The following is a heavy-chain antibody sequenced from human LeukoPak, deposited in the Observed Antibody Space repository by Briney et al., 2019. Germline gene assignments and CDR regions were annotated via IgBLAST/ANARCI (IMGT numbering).Heavy chain of an antibody. D-gene: IGHD5-18*01. V-gene: IGHV4-4*07. CDR1: GGSISSYY. J-gene: IGHJ5*02. Sequence: SETLSLTCTVPGGSISSYYWSWIRQPAGEGLEWIGRIYTSGSTNYNPSLKSRVTMSVDTSKNQFSLKLSSVTAADTAVYYCARDPLSVDTAMDPYNWFDPWGQGTLVTVSS. CDR3: ARDPLSVDTAMDPYNWFDP. CDR2: IYTSGST.